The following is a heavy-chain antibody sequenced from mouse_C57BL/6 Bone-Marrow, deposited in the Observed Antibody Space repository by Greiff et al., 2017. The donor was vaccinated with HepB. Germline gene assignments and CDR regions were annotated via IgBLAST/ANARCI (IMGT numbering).Heavy chain of an antibody. CDR3: ARTGRWLPFFDY. J-gene: IGHJ2*01. V-gene: IGHV1-53*01. CDR2: INPSNGGT. D-gene: IGHD2-2*01. CDR1: GYTFTSYW. Sequence: QVQLQQPGTELVKPGASVKLSCKASGYTFTSYWMHWVKQRPGQGLEWIGNINPSNGGTNYNGKFKGKDTLTADKATITAYMKISSLTSEDSAVYFCARTGRWLPFFDYWGQGTTLTVSS.